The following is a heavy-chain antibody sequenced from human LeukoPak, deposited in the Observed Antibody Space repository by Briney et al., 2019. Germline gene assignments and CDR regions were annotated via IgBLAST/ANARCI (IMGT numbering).Heavy chain of an antibody. CDR1: GGSFSGYY. D-gene: IGHD4-17*01. J-gene: IGHJ4*02. V-gene: IGHV4-4*07. Sequence: SETLSLTCAVYGGSFSGYYWSWIRQPAGKGLEWIGRIYISGSTDYNPSLKSRVTISIDTSKNQFSLKLSSVTAADTAVYFCAREGNGYGDYYFNYWGQGTLVTVSS. CDR2: IYISGST. CDR3: AREGNGYGDYYFNY.